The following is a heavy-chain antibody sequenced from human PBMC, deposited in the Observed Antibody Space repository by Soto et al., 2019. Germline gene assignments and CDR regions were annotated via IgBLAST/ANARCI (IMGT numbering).Heavy chain of an antibody. D-gene: IGHD3-10*01. CDR1: GFPFGDYA. V-gene: IGHV3-49*04. J-gene: IGHJ6*02. CDR2: IRSKAYGGTT. Sequence: GGSLRLSCTASGFPFGDYAMSWVRQAPGKGLEWVGFIRSKAYGGTTEYSASVKGRFTISRDDSKSIAYLQMNSLKNEDTAVYYCTRVTGSGSYSYYYYGMDVWAQGTTVTVSS. CDR3: TRVTGSGSYSYYYYGMDV.